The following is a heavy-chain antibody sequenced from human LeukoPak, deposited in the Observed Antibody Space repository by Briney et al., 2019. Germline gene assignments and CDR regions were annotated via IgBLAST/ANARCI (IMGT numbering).Heavy chain of an antibody. CDR2: IYHSGST. CDR1: GYSISSGYY. Sequence: SETLSLTCTVSGYSISSGYYWGWIRQPPGKGLEWIGSIYHSGSTYYNPSLKSRVTISVDTSKNQFSLKLSSVTAADTAAYYCARSYYDSRRIWYFDYWGQGTLVTVSS. D-gene: IGHD3-22*01. J-gene: IGHJ4*02. V-gene: IGHV4-38-2*02. CDR3: ARSYYDSRRIWYFDY.